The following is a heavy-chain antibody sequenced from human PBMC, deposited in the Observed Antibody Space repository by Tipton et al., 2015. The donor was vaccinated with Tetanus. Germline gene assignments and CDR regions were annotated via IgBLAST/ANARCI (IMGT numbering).Heavy chain of an antibody. CDR2: IYSSGST. J-gene: IGHJ4*02. Sequence: LRLSCTVSGGSISGGRYYWSWIRQRPGKGLEWIGDIYSSGSTYSDPSLKGRVTISVDTSKNQFSLRLNSGTTADAAVYYCARFLARGGRGWNCFDYWGLGTLVTVPS. CDR1: GGSISGGRYY. V-gene: IGHV4-31*02. CDR3: ARFLARGGRGWNCFDY. D-gene: IGHD3-10*01.